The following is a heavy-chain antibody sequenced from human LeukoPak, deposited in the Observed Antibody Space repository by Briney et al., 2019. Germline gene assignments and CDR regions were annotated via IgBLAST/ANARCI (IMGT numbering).Heavy chain of an antibody. CDR3: AKDRDVYDFWSGSLDY. Sequence: GGSLRLSCAASGFTFSSYAMSWVRQAPGKGLEWVSAISGSGGSTYYADSVKGRFTISRDNCKNTLYLQMNSLRAEDTAVYYCAKDRDVYDFWSGSLDYWGQGTLVTVSS. J-gene: IGHJ4*02. CDR1: GFTFSSYA. V-gene: IGHV3-23*01. D-gene: IGHD3-3*01. CDR2: ISGSGGST.